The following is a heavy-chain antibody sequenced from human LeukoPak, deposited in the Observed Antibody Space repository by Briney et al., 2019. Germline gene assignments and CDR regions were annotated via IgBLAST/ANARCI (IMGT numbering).Heavy chain of an antibody. J-gene: IGHJ6*02. V-gene: IGHV1-18*01. CDR3: ARIGSSSWPYYYYYYGMDV. D-gene: IGHD6-13*01. Sequence: ASVKVSFKASGYTFTSYGISWVRQAPGQGLEWMGWISAYNGNTNYAQKLQGRVTMTTDTSTSTAYMELRSLRSDDTAVYYCARIGSSSWPYYYYYYGMDVWGQGTTVTVSS. CDR2: ISAYNGNT. CDR1: GYTFTSYG.